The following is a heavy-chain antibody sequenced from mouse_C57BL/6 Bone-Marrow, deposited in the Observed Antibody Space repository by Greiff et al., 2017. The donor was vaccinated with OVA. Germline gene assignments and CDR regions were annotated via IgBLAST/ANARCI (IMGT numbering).Heavy chain of an antibody. CDR1: GYAFTNYL. CDR3: VSGGNYDY. CDR2: INPGSGGT. J-gene: IGHJ2*01. V-gene: IGHV1-54*01. Sequence: VKLKQSGAELVRPGTSVKVSCKASGYAFTNYLIEWVKQRPGQGLEWLGVINPGSGGTNYTEQFKGQATLTADHSSSTAYMQLSRLTSEVSAVYFCVSGGNYDYWGQGTTLTVSS.